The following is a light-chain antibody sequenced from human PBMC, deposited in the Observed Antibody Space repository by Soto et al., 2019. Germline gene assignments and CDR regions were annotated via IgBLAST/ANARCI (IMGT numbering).Light chain of an antibody. CDR2: DAS. CDR1: QNVSTY. V-gene: IGKV3-11*01. Sequence: EIVLTQSPATLSLSPGERVTLSCRASQNVSTYLAWYQQKPGQAPRLLIYDASDRATGIPARFSGSGSGTDFTLTISSLEPEDFAVYHCQQRTNWLTFGPGTKVDIK. CDR3: QQRTNWLT. J-gene: IGKJ3*01.